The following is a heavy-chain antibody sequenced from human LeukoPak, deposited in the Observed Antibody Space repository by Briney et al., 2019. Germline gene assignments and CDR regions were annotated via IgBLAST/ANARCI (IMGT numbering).Heavy chain of an antibody. Sequence: GASVKVSCKASGYTFTSYDINWVRQATGQGLEWMGWMNPNSGNTGYAQKFQGRVTITRNTSISTAYMELSSLRPEDTAVYYCARGRPAIIAARRGRWFDPWGQGTLVTVSS. J-gene: IGHJ5*02. CDR2: MNPNSGNT. CDR1: GYTFTSYD. V-gene: IGHV1-8*03. CDR3: ARGRPAIIAARRGRWFDP. D-gene: IGHD6-6*01.